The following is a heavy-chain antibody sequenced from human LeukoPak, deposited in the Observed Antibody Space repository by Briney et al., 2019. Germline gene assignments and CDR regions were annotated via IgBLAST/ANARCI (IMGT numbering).Heavy chain of an antibody. D-gene: IGHD6-13*01. CDR2: ISSSSSYI. Sequence: GGSLRLSCAASGFTFSSYSMNWVRQAPGKGLEWVSSISSSSSYIYYADSVKGRFTISIDNAKNSLYLQMNSLRAEDTAVYYCARADYSSTWSHDYYYMDVWGKGTTVTVSS. CDR1: GFTFSSYS. CDR3: ARADYSSTWSHDYYYMDV. V-gene: IGHV3-21*04. J-gene: IGHJ6*03.